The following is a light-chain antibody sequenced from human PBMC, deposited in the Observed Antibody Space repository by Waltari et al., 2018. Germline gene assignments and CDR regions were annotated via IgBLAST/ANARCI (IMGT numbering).Light chain of an antibody. V-gene: IGLV1-44*01. Sequence: QSVLTQPPSASGTPGQGVTISCSGGASNIGNNVVNWYQQVPGKAPKLLILRSGRRPAGVPYRFSGSKAGTSASLAISGLQSEDEADYYCAAWDDSLNGRWVFGGGTKVTVL. CDR1: ASNIGNNV. CDR3: AAWDDSLNGRWV. CDR2: RSG. J-gene: IGLJ3*02.